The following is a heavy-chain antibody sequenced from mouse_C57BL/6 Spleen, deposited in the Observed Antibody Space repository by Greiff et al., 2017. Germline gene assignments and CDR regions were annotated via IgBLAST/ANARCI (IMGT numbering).Heavy chain of an antibody. Sequence: VQLQQSGAELARPGASVKLSCTASGYTFTSYGISWVKQRTGQGLEWIGEIYPRSGNTYYNEKFKGKATLTADKSSSTAYMELRSLTSEDSAVYFCAREGIITTVGRGRWGQGTTLTVSS. CDR3: AREGIITTVGRGR. V-gene: IGHV1-81*01. D-gene: IGHD1-1*01. CDR1: GYTFTSYG. J-gene: IGHJ2*01. CDR2: IYPRSGNT.